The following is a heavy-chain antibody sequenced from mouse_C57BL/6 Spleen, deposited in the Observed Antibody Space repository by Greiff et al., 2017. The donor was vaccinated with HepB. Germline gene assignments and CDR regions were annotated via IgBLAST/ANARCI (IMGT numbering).Heavy chain of an antibody. J-gene: IGHJ1*03. CDR1: GYTFTSYW. V-gene: IGHV1-52*01. CDR2: IDPSDSET. CDR3: ARSGGYKYFDV. D-gene: IGHD2-2*01. Sequence: QVQLQQPGAELVRPGSSVKLSCKASGYTFTSYWMHWVKQRPIQGLEWIGNIDPSDSETHYNQKFKDKATLTVDKSSSTAYMQLSSLTSEDSAVYYCARSGGYKYFDVWGTGTTVTVSS.